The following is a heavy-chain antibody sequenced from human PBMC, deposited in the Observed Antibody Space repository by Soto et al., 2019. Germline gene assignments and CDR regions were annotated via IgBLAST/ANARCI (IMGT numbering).Heavy chain of an antibody. V-gene: IGHV3-15*01. CDR1: GFTFSNAW. Sequence: PGGSLRLSCAASGFTFSNAWMSWVRQAPGKGLEWVGRIKSKTDGGTTDYAAPVKGRFTISRDDSKNTLYLQMNSLKTEDTAVYYCTTEIPIPLRFLASDYWGQGTLVTVSS. CDR2: IKSKTDGGTT. J-gene: IGHJ4*02. CDR3: TTEIPIPLRFLASDY. D-gene: IGHD3-3*01.